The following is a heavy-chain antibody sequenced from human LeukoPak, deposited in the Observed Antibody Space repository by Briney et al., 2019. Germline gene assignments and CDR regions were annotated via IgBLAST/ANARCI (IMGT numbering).Heavy chain of an antibody. D-gene: IGHD3-22*01. CDR2: ISSYNGNT. CDR3: ARVTGYMIEDYFDY. Sequence: ASVKVSCKASGYTFTSYGISWVRQAPGQGLEWMGWISSYNGNTNYAQKLQGRVTMTTDTSTSAAYMELRSLRSDDTAVYYCARVTGYMIEDYFDYWGQGTLVTVSS. J-gene: IGHJ4*02. V-gene: IGHV1-18*01. CDR1: GYTFTSYG.